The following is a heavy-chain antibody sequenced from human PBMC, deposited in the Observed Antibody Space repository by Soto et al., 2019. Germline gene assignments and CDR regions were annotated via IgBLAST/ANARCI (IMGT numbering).Heavy chain of an antibody. V-gene: IGHV3-11*01. CDR3: AREDFDY. J-gene: IGHJ4*02. CDR1: GFTFSSNW. CDR2: ISTNGSSI. Sequence: LRLSCAASGFTFSSNWMHWIRQAPGKGLEWVSYISTNGSSIYYADSVKGRFTISRDNAKNSLYLQMNSLRAEDTAVYYCAREDFDYWGQGTLVTVSS.